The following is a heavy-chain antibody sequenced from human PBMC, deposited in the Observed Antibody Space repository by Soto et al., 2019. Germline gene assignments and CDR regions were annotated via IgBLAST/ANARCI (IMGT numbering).Heavy chain of an antibody. CDR3: ARGELTTVTFYYYYGMDV. V-gene: IGHV4-30-4*01. D-gene: IGHD4-17*01. Sequence: PSETLSLTCTVSGGSISSGDYYWSWIRQPPGKGLEWIGYIYYSGSTYYNPSLKSRVTISVDTSKNQFSLKLSSVTAADTAVYYCARGELTTVTFYYYYGMDVWGQGTTVTVSS. CDR2: IYYSGST. CDR1: GGSISSGDYY. J-gene: IGHJ6*02.